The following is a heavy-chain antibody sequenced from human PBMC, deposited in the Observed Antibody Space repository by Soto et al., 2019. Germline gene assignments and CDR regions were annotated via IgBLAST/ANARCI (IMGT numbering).Heavy chain of an antibody. Sequence: PVGSLRLSCAASGFTFSDYYMSWIRLAPGKGLEWVSYISSGSGTIIYYADSVKGRFTISRDNAKNSLYLQMNSLRAEDTAVYYCYDTAVVARDYWGQGTLVTVSS. CDR2: ISSGSGTII. V-gene: IGHV3-11*01. J-gene: IGHJ4*02. CDR3: YDTAVVARDY. D-gene: IGHD2-8*02. CDR1: GFTFSDYY.